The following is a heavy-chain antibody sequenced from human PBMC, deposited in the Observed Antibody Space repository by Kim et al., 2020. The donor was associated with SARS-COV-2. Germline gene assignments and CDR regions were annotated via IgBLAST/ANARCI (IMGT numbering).Heavy chain of an antibody. V-gene: IGHV1-18*01. CDR1: GYTFTSYG. J-gene: IGHJ5*02. Sequence: ASVKVSCKASGYTFTSYGISWVRQAPGQGLEWMGWISAYNGNTNYAQKLQGRVTMTTDTSTSTAYMELRSLRSDDTAVYYCARELSTVVTRSGWFDPWGQGTLVTVSS. CDR3: ARELSTVVTRSGWFDP. CDR2: ISAYNGNT. D-gene: IGHD4-17*01.